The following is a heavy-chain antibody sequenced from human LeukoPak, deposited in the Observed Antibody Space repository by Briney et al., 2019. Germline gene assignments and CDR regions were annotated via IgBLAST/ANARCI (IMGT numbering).Heavy chain of an antibody. Sequence: PGGSLRLSCAASGFTFCSNVMCWVRDAPGEGLEWVSAITASGDNTYYADSVKGRLTISRDNSKNTQYLQMSSLRAEDTAVYYCAKQGYSSWYEYWGQGTLVTVSS. D-gene: IGHD6-13*01. CDR3: AKQGYSSWYEY. J-gene: IGHJ4*02. V-gene: IGHV3-23*01. CDR2: ITASGDNT. CDR1: GFTFCSNV.